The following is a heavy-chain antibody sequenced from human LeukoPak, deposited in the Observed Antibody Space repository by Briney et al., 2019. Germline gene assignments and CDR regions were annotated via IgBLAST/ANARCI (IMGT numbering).Heavy chain of an antibody. CDR3: ARDVVRGVYGMGV. Sequence: VGSLRLSCAASGFTFSSYEMNWVRQAPGRGLEWVSYISSSGSTIYYADSVKGRFTISRDNAKNSLYLQMSSLRAEDTAVYYCARDVVRGVYGMGVWGKGTTVTVSS. CDR1: GFTFSSYE. V-gene: IGHV3-48*03. CDR2: ISSSGSTI. J-gene: IGHJ6*04. D-gene: IGHD3-10*01.